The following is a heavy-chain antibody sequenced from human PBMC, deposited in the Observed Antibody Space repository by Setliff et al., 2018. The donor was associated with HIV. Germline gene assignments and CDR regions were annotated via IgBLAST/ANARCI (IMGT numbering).Heavy chain of an antibody. V-gene: IGHV4-39*01. Sequence: SETLSLTCSVSGGSISSSTYYWGWIRQPPGKGLEWIGDTFYTGSTYYNPSLKSRVAISVDTSENQFSLKLNSVTAADTAVYYCARRGRDGVLIVFATGFDPWGQGTLVTVSS. CDR2: TFYTGST. J-gene: IGHJ5*02. CDR3: ARRGRDGVLIVFATGFDP. CDR1: GGSISSSTYY. D-gene: IGHD2-8*01.